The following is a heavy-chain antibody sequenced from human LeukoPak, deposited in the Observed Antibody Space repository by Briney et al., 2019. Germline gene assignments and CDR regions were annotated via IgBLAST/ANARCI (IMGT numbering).Heavy chain of an antibody. Sequence: SETLSLTCTVSGGSISSYYWSWIRQPPGKGLEWIGYIYYSGSTNYNPSLKSRVTISVDTSKNQFSLKLSSVTAADTAVYYCASQQRLARGYFQHWGQGTLVTVSS. D-gene: IGHD6-19*01. CDR3: ASQQRLARGYFQH. J-gene: IGHJ1*01. V-gene: IGHV4-59*01. CDR2: IYYSGST. CDR1: GGSISSYY.